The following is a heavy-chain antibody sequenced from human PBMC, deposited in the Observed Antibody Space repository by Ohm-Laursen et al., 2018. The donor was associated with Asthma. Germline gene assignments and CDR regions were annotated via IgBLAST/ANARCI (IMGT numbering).Heavy chain of an antibody. D-gene: IGHD2-2*01. CDR2: IWYDGSNK. CDR3: AREYQLTYYGMDV. V-gene: IGHV3-33*08. Sequence: SLRLSCTAFGFTFSSYGMHWVRQAPGKGLEWVAVIWYDGSNKYYADSVKGRFTISRDNSKNTLYLQMNSLRAEDTAVYYCAREYQLTYYGMDVWGQGTTVTVSS. CDR1: GFTFSSYG. J-gene: IGHJ6*02.